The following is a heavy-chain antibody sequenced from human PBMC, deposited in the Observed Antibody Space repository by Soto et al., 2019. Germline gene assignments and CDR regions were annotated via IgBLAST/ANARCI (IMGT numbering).Heavy chain of an antibody. CDR2: INPNSGGT. CDR3: ARNPRAGGYSSTLYDP. Sequence: QVQLVQSGAEVKKPGASVKVSCKASGYTFTGYYMHWVRQAPGQGLEWMGWINPNSGGTNYAQKFQGWVTMTRGTSISTAYMELSRLRSDDTAVYYCARNPRAGGYSSTLYDPWGQGSLVTVSS. J-gene: IGHJ5*02. V-gene: IGHV1-2*04. CDR1: GYTFTGYY. D-gene: IGHD2-2*01.